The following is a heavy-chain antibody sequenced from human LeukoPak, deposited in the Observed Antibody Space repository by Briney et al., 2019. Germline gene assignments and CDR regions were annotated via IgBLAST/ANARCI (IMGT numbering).Heavy chain of an antibody. V-gene: IGHV3-30*04. CDR1: GFTFSSYA. J-gene: IGHJ4*02. D-gene: IGHD3-22*01. Sequence: PGGSLRLSCAASGFTFSSYAMHWVRQAPGKGLEWVALISFDGSDKYYADSVKGRCTISRDNSKNTLYLQMNSLRAEDTAVYYCARRNHYDSKEIGYWGQGTLVTVSS. CDR2: ISFDGSDK. CDR3: ARRNHYDSKEIGY.